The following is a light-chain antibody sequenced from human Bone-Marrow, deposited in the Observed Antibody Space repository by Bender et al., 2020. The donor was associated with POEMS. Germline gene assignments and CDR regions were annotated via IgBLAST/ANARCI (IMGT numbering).Light chain of an antibody. CDR1: SSDVGNYNL. Sequence: QSALTQPASVSGSPGQSITISCTGASSDVGNYNLVSWYQQYPGKAPKLIIYDVTKRPSGVSSRFSGSKSDNTASLTISGLQAEDGADYFCCSYAGSSSLVFGTGTKVTVL. J-gene: IGLJ1*01. V-gene: IGLV2-23*02. CDR2: DVT. CDR3: CSYAGSSSLV.